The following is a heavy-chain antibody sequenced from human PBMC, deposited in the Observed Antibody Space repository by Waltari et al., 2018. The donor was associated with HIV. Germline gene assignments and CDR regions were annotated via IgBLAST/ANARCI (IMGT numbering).Heavy chain of an antibody. J-gene: IGHJ4*02. CDR2: IYHSGTT. CDR3: ARMGDTFYFHD. Sequence: QVQLQESGAGLAKPSGTLSLVCGVSGGSISSTRWWSWVCWSPGKGLEWIGKIYHSGTTNYNPSFTSRVTISVDKSKNHFSLKLRSVTAADTAVYFCARMGDTFYFHDWGQGTLVTVSS. D-gene: IGHD3-16*01. CDR1: GGSISSTRW. V-gene: IGHV4-4*02.